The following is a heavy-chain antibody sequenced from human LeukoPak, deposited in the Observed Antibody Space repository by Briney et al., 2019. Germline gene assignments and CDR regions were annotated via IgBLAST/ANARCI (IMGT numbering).Heavy chain of an antibody. CDR1: GGSISSSSYY. D-gene: IGHD1-26*01. V-gene: IGHV4-39*01. CDR3: ARSGSYFQYFQH. CDR2: IYYSGST. J-gene: IGHJ1*01. Sequence: SETLSLTCTVSGGSISSSSYYWGWIRQPPGKGLEWIGSIYYSGSTYYNPSLKSRVTISVDTSKNQFSLKLSSVTAADTAVCYCARSGSYFQYFQHWGQGTLVTVSS.